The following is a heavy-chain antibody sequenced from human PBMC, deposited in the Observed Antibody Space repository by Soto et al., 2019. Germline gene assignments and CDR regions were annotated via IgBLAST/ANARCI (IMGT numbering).Heavy chain of an antibody. Sequence: GGSLRLSCAASGFSFSDYSMNWIRQAPGKGLEWLSYISRSGSLNYYADSVKGRFTISRDNAKNSLYLEMNSVRDEVTAMYYCARDLEYSSSWYYYYGLDVWGHGTTVTVSS. V-gene: IGHV3-48*02. CDR2: ISRSGSLN. J-gene: IGHJ6*02. D-gene: IGHD6-6*01. CDR3: ARDLEYSSSWYYYYGLDV. CDR1: GFSFSDYS.